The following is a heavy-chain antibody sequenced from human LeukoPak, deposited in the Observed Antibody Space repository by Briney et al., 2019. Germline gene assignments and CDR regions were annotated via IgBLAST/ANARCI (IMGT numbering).Heavy chain of an antibody. D-gene: IGHD1-1*01. V-gene: IGHV1-69*05. CDR2: IIPIFGTA. Sequence: SVKLSCKASGGTFSSYAISWVRQAPGQGLEWMGGIIPIFGTANYAEKFQGRVTITTDESKSTPYMELSSLRAEDTAVYYCARPRYNLIHYPLDAFDIWGQGTMVTVSS. J-gene: IGHJ3*02. CDR3: ARPRYNLIHYPLDAFDI. CDR1: GGTFSSYA.